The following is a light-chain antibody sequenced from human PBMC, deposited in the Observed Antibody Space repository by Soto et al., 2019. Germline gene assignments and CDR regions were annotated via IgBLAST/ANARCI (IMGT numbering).Light chain of an antibody. J-gene: IGLJ1*01. CDR3: SSYTSSSTLYV. CDR2: DVS. V-gene: IGLV2-14*01. Sequence: SVLTQPASVSGSPGQSITISCTGTSSDVGGYNYVSWYQQHPGKAPKLMIYDVSNRPSGVSNRFSGSKSGNTASLTISGLLAEDEADYYCSSYTSSSTLYVFGTGTKVTVL. CDR1: SSDVGGYNY.